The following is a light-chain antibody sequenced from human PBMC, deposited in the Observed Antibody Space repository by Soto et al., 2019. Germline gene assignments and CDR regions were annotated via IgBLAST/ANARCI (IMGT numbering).Light chain of an antibody. V-gene: IGLV2-14*01. CDR3: SSYTSSSTRV. CDR2: EVS. Sequence: QSALTQPASVSGSPGQSITISCTGTSSDVGGYNYVSWYQPHPGKAPKLMIYEVSNRPSGVSNRFSGSKSGNTASLTISGLQGEDEADYYFSSYTSSSTRVFGGGTQVTVL. J-gene: IGLJ3*02. CDR1: SSDVGGYNY.